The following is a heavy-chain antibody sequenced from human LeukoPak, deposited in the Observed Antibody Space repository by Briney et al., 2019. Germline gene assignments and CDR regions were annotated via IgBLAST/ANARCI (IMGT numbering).Heavy chain of an antibody. CDR2: INHSGST. J-gene: IGHJ4*02. V-gene: IGHV4-34*01. CDR1: GGSFSSYY. Sequence: PSETLSLTCAVYGGSFSSYYWSWIRQPPGKGLEWIGEINHSGSTNYNPSLKSRVTISVDTSKNQFSLRLSSVTAADTAVYYCARLSGYDWESFYDYWGQGTLVTVSS. CDR3: ARLSGYDWESFYDY. D-gene: IGHD5-12*01.